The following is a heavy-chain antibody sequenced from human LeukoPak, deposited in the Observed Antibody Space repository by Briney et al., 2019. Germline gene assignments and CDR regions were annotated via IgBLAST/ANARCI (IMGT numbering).Heavy chain of an antibody. J-gene: IGHJ4*02. V-gene: IGHV3-7*01. Sequence: GGSLRLSCAASGFTFSNYWMNWVRQAPGKGLEWVASIQRDGSEKYYVESVEGRFTISRDNAKNSLYLQMNSLRAEDTAVYYCARQVYSSGKWGQGTLATASS. CDR3: ARQVYSSGK. CDR1: GFTFSNYW. D-gene: IGHD6-19*01. CDR2: IQRDGSEK.